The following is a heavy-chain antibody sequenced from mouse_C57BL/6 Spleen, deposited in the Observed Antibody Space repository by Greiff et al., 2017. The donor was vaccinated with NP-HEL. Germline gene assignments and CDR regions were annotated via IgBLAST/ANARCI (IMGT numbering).Heavy chain of an antibody. D-gene: IGHD2-1*01. J-gene: IGHJ4*01. Sequence: VQLQQPGAELVRPGSSVKLSCKASGYTFTSYWMHWVKQRPIQGLEWIGNIDPSDSETHYNQKFKDKATLTVDKSSSTAYMQLSSLTSEDSAVYYCARDGGNSYYYAMDYWGQGTSVTVSS. CDR3: ARDGGNSYYYAMDY. V-gene: IGHV1-52*01. CDR2: IDPSDSET. CDR1: GYTFTSYW.